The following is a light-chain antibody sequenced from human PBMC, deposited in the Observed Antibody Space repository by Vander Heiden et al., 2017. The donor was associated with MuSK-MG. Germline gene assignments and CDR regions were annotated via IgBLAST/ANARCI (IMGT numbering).Light chain of an antibody. CDR1: QNINTW. CDR3: QQYNTYST. J-gene: IGKJ2*01. Sequence: DIQMTQSPSTLSASVGDRVTITCRASQNINTWLAWYQQKPGKAPKVLIYEASILESGVASRFSGSGSETEFTLTISSLQPDDFATYYCQQYNTYSTFGQGTKLEI. CDR2: EAS. V-gene: IGKV1-5*03.